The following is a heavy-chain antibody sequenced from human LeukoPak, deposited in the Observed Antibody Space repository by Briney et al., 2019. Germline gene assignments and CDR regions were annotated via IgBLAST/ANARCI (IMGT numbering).Heavy chain of an antibody. CDR1: GFTFSSYG. J-gene: IGHJ4*02. Sequence: GGSLRLSCAASGFTFSSYGMHWVRQAPGKGLEWVAVIWYDGSNKYYADSVKGRFTISRDNAKNSLYLQMNSLRAEDTAVYYCAAPADYYDSSGGDYWGQGTLVTVSS. V-gene: IGHV3-33*03. D-gene: IGHD3-22*01. CDR2: IWYDGSNK. CDR3: AAPADYYDSSGGDY.